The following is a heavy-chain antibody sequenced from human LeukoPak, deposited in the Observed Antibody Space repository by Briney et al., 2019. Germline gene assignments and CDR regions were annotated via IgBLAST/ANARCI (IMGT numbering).Heavy chain of an antibody. CDR1: GGSISSGSYY. CDR2: IYTSGST. J-gene: IGHJ6*04. D-gene: IGHD2-21*01. CDR3: VASIGDV. Sequence: SETLSLTCTVSGGSISSGSYYWSWIRQPAGKGLEWIGRIYTSGSTNYNPSLKSRVTISVDTSKNQFSLKLSSVTAADTAVYYCVASIGDVWGKGTTVTASS. V-gene: IGHV4-61*02.